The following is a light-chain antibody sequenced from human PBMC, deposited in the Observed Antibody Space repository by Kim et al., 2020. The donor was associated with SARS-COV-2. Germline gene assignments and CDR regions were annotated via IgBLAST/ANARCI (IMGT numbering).Light chain of an antibody. J-gene: IGKJ1*01. Sequence: VSPGESATLSCRARQNINTNLAWYQQKPGQAPRLLIYGASTRATDIPARFSGSGSGTDFTLTISSLQSEDFAVYCCQQYNSWPGTFGQGTKVDIK. CDR2: GAS. CDR3: QQYNSWPGT. V-gene: IGKV3-15*01. CDR1: QNINTN.